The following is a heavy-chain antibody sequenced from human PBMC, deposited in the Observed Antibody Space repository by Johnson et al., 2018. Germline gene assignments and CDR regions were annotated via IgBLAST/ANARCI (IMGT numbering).Heavy chain of an antibody. CDR3: AKAPVGWLGEGAEYFQH. CDR1: GFTVSNNY. V-gene: IGHV3-66*02. J-gene: IGHJ1*01. CDR2: FFSGGST. Sequence: VQLVQSGGGLVQPGGSLRLSCAASGFTVSNNYMIWVRQAPGKGLEWVSIFFSGGSTYYADSVKGRFTISRDNSKNTLYLQMNTLRVEDTAVYYCAKAPVGWLGEGAEYFQHWGQGTLVTVSS. D-gene: IGHD3-3*01.